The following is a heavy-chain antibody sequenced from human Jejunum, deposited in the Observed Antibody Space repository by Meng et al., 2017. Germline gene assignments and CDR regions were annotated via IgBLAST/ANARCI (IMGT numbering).Heavy chain of an antibody. CDR1: GGSISSSSHF. V-gene: IGHV4-39*01. Sequence: QLQLQESGPGLVKPSETLSLTCTVSGGSISSSSHFWGWIRQPPWKGLEWIGCMSSSGSTFYNPSLKSRVTMSVDTSKNQFSLKLSSVTAADTAIYYCARKDYDIVAGYNWFDPWGQGTLVTVSS. CDR2: MSSSGST. CDR3: ARKDYDIVAGYNWFDP. D-gene: IGHD3-9*01. J-gene: IGHJ5*02.